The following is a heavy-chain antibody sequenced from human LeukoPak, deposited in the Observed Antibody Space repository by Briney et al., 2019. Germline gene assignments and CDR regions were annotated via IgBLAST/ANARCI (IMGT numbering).Heavy chain of an antibody. CDR3: SSWDCSSGSCYTNMNFDH. CDR1: GYTFDGYY. J-gene: IGHJ4*02. Sequence: ASVKVSCKASGYTFDGYYIHWVRPAPGQGLEWLGWINPDKGATKTAQKFRDRVIMTTDKSLATAYMEVTNLTSDDTAVYTRSSWDCSSGSCYTNMNFDHWGQGSLVTVFS. D-gene: IGHD2-15*01. CDR2: INPDKGAT. V-gene: IGHV1-2*02.